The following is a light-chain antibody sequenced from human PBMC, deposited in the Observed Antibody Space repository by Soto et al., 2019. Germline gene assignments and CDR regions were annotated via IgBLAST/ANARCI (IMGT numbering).Light chain of an antibody. J-gene: IGKJ3*01. CDR1: QSVSSN. V-gene: IGKV3-15*01. CDR2: GAS. Sequence: EIVTTQSPATLSVSPGERATLSCRASQSVSSNLAWYQQKPGQAPRLLIYGASTGATGIPARFSGSGSGTEFTLTISSLQSEDFAVYYCQQYNNWPPSFTFGPGTKVDIK. CDR3: QQYNNWPPSFT.